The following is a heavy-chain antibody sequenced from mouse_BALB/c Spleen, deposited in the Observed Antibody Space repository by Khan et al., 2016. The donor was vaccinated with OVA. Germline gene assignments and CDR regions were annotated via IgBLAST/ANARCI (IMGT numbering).Heavy chain of an antibody. CDR3: AGRGYDYGRGALFAY. D-gene: IGHD2-4*01. V-gene: IGHV2-2*02. CDR2: IWSAGST. CDR1: GFSLTNYS. Sequence: QVQLKESGPGLVQPSQSLSITCTVSGFSLTNYSLHWVRQSPGKGLEWLGVIWSAGSTDYNAAFISRLTIRKDNSRSPVFFKMNSLQPNDTAIYYGAGRGYDYGRGALFAYWGQGTLVTVSA. J-gene: IGHJ3*01.